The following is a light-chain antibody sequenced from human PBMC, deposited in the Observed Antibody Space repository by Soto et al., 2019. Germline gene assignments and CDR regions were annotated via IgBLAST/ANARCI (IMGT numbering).Light chain of an antibody. CDR2: GNN. CDR1: SSNIGAGYD. CDR3: QSYDSSRGV. V-gene: IGLV1-40*01. J-gene: IGLJ2*01. Sequence: QSVLTQPPSVSGAPGQRVTISCTGSSSNIGAGYDVHWYQQLPGTAPKLLIYGNNNRPSGVPDRFSGSKSGTSASLAITGLQAEDEADYYCQSYDSSRGVFGGGTKVTVL.